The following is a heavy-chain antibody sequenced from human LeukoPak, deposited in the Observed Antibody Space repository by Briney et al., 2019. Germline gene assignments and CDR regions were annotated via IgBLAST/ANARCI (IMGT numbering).Heavy chain of an antibody. CDR1: GYTFTGYY. CDR3: ARSADYSNQHNDY. CDR2: INPNSGGA. Sequence: ASLKVSCKASGYTFTGYYMHWVRQAPGQGLEWMGWINPNSGGANYAQKFQGRVTVTRDTSISTGYMELSSLRSDDTAVYYCARSADYSNQHNDYWGQGTLVTVSS. V-gene: IGHV1-2*02. J-gene: IGHJ4*02. D-gene: IGHD4-11*01.